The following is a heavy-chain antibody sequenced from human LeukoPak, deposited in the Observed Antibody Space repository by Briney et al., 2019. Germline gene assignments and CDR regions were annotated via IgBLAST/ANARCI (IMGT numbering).Heavy chain of an antibody. CDR1: GFTFSSYG. V-gene: IGHV3-30*02. CDR2: IRYDGSNK. J-gene: IGHJ4*02. Sequence: GGSLRLSCAASGFTFSSYGMHWVRQAPGKGLEWVAFIRYDGSNKYYADSVKGRFTISRDNAKNSLYLQMNSLRAEDTAVYYCAREGRDYYDSSGYYSFDYWGQGTLVTVSS. CDR3: AREGRDYYDSSGYYSFDY. D-gene: IGHD3-22*01.